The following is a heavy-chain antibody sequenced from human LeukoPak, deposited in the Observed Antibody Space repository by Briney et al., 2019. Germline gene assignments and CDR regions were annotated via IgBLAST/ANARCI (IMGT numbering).Heavy chain of an antibody. CDR1: GSSINSHY. J-gene: IGHJ4*02. CDR3: ASRPAGNTWYGVFDY. D-gene: IGHD6-13*01. Sequence: SETLSLTCSVSGSSINSHYWSWIRQSPGKGLERTGYVFNGGSTNYNPSLKSRVTMSLDTSRDQFSLRLSSVTAADTAIYYCASRPAGNTWYGVFDYWSQGTLVTVSS. CDR2: VFNGGST. V-gene: IGHV4-59*11.